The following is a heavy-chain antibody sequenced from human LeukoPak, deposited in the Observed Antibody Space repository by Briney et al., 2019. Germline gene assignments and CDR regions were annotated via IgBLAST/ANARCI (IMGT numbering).Heavy chain of an antibody. CDR1: GFTFSSNY. V-gene: IGHV3-66*04. D-gene: IGHD6-19*01. CDR3: ARHSSGWIFDY. CDR2: IYSGGST. Sequence: GGSLRLSCAASGFTFSSNYMSWVRQAPGKGLEWVSVIYSGGSTYYADSVKGRFTISRDNSKNTLYLQMNILRAEDTAVYYCARHSSGWIFDYWGQGTVVTVSS. J-gene: IGHJ4*02.